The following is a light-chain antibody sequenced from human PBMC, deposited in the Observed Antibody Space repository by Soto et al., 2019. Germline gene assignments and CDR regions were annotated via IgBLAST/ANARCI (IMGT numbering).Light chain of an antibody. CDR1: SSDVGGYNR. CDR3: SSYTSISTRV. V-gene: IGLV2-14*03. CDR2: DVS. J-gene: IGLJ1*01. Sequence: QSVLTQPASVSGSPGQSVTLSCTGTSSDVGGYNRVSWYQQHPGKAPKLMIYDVSNRPSGVSNRFSGSKSGNTASLTISGLQAGDEADYYCSSYTSISTRVFGTGTKVTVL.